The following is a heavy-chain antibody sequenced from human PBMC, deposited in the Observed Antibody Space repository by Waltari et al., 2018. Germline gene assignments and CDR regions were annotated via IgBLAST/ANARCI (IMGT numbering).Heavy chain of an antibody. Sequence: QVQLVQSGAEVKKPGSSVKVSCKASGGSFSTYAITWVGQAPGQGREWMGWIIPMFETANYAQKFQERVTITTDGSMTTAYMELSSLTSEDTAVYYCARGGLYGQQLLESAFEIWGQGTKVTVAS. J-gene: IGHJ3*02. CDR3: ARGGLYGQQLLESAFEI. CDR1: GGSFSTYA. V-gene: IGHV1-69*05. CDR2: IIPMFETA. D-gene: IGHD6-13*01.